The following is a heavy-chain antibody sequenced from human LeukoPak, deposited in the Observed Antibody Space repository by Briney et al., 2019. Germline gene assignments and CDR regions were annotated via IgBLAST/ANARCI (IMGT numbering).Heavy chain of an antibody. J-gene: IGHJ6*02. V-gene: IGHV3-43*02. Sequence: GGSLRLSCVASEFTFEDYAMSWVRQVPGKGLEWVSLVSGDGYTTYYADSVKGRFTISRHNSKNSLYLQMNSLRAEDTALYYCAKEVVEVIPTAVDGELYFYYYGMEVWGQGTTVIVSS. CDR1: EFTFEDYA. D-gene: IGHD2-2*01. CDR2: VSGDGYTT. CDR3: AKEVVEVIPTAVDGELYFYYYGMEV.